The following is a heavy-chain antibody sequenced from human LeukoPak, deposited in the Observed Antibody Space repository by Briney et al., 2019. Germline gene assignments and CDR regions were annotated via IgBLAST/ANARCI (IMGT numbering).Heavy chain of an antibody. D-gene: IGHD6-13*01. CDR3: ARGVPQYSSSWYKRYYYYYMDV. Sequence: VSVKVSCKASGYTFTGYDINWVRQATGQGLEWMGWMNPNSGNTGYAQKFQGRVTITRNTSINTAYMELSSLRSEDTAVYYCARGVPQYSSSWYKRYYYYYMDVWGKGTTVTISS. CDR1: GYTFTGYD. J-gene: IGHJ6*03. CDR2: MNPNSGNT. V-gene: IGHV1-8*03.